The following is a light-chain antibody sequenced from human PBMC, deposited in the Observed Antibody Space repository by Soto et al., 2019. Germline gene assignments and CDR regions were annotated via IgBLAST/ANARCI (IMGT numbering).Light chain of an antibody. J-gene: IGLJ2*01. Sequence: QSALTQPPSASGSPGQSVTISCTGTSSTVGGHDYVSWYQQHPGKAPKLMIYEVSKRPSGVPDRFSGSKSGNTASLTVSGLQAEDEVDYYCSSYAGSNNRVIFGGGTKLTVL. CDR1: SSTVGGHDY. CDR3: SSYAGSNNRVI. V-gene: IGLV2-8*01. CDR2: EVS.